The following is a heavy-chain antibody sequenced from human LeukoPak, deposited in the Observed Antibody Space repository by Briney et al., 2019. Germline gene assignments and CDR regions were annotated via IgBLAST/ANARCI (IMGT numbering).Heavy chain of an antibody. Sequence: GGSLRLSCAASGFTFSSYSMNWVRQAPGKGLEWVSSISSSSSYIYYADSVKGRFTISRDNAKNSLYLQMNSLRAEDTAVYYCTAGATRIIPLGDYWGQGTLVAVSS. CDR1: GFTFSSYS. CDR3: TAGATRIIPLGDY. J-gene: IGHJ4*02. CDR2: ISSSSSYI. V-gene: IGHV3-21*01. D-gene: IGHD3-16*01.